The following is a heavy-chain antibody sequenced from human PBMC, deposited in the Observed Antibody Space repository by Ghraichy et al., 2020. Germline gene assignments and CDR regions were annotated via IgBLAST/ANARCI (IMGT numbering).Heavy chain of an antibody. Sequence: GGSLRLSCATSGLTFGSYAMSWVRRAPGKGLGCVSVISESGDTTFYADSVKGRFTIARDNSRKTVFLQMNDLRVEDTAIYYCSTLGISAAGTAWGQGTLVTFSS. V-gene: IGHV3-23*01. D-gene: IGHD6-13*01. CDR1: GLTFGSYA. J-gene: IGHJ5*02. CDR2: ISESGDTT. CDR3: STLGISAAGTA.